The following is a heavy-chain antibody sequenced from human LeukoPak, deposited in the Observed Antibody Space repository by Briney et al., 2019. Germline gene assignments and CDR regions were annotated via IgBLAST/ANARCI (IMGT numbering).Heavy chain of an antibody. CDR3: ATGPRYDILTGYYAYYFDY. J-gene: IGHJ4*02. CDR1: GYTLTELS. CDR2: FDPEDGET. Sequence: ASVKVSCKVSGYTLTELSMHWVRQAPGKGLEWMGGFDPEDGETIYAQKFQGRVTMTEDTSTDTAYMELSSLRSEDTAVYYCATGPRYDILTGYYAYYFDYWGQGTPVTVS. V-gene: IGHV1-24*01. D-gene: IGHD3-9*01.